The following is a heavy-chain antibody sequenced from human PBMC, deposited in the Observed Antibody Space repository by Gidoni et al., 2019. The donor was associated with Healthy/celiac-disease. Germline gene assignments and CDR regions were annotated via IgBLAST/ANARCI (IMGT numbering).Heavy chain of an antibody. CDR2: IWYDGSNK. V-gene: IGHV3-33*01. Sequence: QVQLVESGGGVVQPGRSLRLSCAASGFTFSSYGMHWVRQAPGKGLGWVAVIWYDGSNKYYADSVKGRFTISRDNSKNTLYLQMNSLRAEDTAVYYCARGVGARGGIDYWGQGTLVTVSS. D-gene: IGHD1-26*01. CDR1: GFTFSSYG. CDR3: ARGVGARGGIDY. J-gene: IGHJ4*02.